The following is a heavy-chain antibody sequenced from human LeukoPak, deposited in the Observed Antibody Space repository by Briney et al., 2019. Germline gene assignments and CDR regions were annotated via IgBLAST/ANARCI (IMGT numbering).Heavy chain of an antibody. Sequence: ASVKVSCKASGYTFTSYGISWVRQAPGQGLEWMGWINTNTGNPTYAQGFTGRFVFSLDTSVSTAYLQISSLKAEDTAVYYCARDVLIAVDAFDIWGQGTMVTVSS. V-gene: IGHV7-4-1*02. J-gene: IGHJ3*02. D-gene: IGHD6-19*01. CDR2: INTNTGNP. CDR3: ARDVLIAVDAFDI. CDR1: GYTFTSYG.